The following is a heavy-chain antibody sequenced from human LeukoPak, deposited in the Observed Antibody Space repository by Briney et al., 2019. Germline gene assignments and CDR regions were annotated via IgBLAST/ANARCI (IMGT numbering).Heavy chain of an antibody. D-gene: IGHD3-3*01. CDR2: INHSGST. V-gene: IGHV4-34*01. CDR1: GGSFSGYY. Sequence: SETLPLTCAVYGGSFSGYYWSWIRQPPGKGLEWIGEINHSGSTNYNPSLKSRVTISVDTSKNQFSLKLSSVTAADTAVYYCASRPYDFWSGYYSDWFDPWGQGTLVTVSS. J-gene: IGHJ5*02. CDR3: ASRPYDFWSGYYSDWFDP.